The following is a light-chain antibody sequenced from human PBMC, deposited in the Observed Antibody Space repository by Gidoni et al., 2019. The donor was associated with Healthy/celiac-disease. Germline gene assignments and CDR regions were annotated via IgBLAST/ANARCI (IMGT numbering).Light chain of an antibody. Sequence: VMTPSPLSLPVTPGEPASISCRSSQSLLHSNGYNYLDWYLQKPGQSPQLLIYLGSNRASGVPDRFSGSGSGTDFTLKISRVEAEDVGVYYCMQALQTPYTFGQGTKLEIK. CDR1: QSLLHSNGYNY. J-gene: IGKJ2*01. CDR3: MQALQTPYT. V-gene: IGKV2-28*01. CDR2: LGS.